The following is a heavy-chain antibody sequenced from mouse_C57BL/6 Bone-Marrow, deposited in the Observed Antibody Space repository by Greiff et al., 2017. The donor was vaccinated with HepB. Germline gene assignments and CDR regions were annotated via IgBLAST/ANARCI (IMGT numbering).Heavy chain of an antibody. Sequence: QVQLQQPGAELVKPGASVKLSCKASGYTFTSYWMHWVKQRPGQGLEWIGMIHPNSGSTNYNEKFKSKATLTVDKSSSTAYMQLSSLTCEDSAVYYCARGATVVADYWYFDVWGTGTTVTVSS. D-gene: IGHD1-1*01. CDR1: GYTFTSYW. J-gene: IGHJ1*03. V-gene: IGHV1-64*01. CDR2: IHPNSGST. CDR3: ARGATVVADYWYFDV.